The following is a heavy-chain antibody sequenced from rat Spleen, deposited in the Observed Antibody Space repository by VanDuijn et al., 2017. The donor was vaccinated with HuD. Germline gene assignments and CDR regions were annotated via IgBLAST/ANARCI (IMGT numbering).Heavy chain of an antibody. CDR3: AREAGIPFHYFDY. CDR2: INPDGGNT. D-gene: IGHD1-4*01. V-gene: IGHV5-7*01. J-gene: IGHJ2*01. Sequence: EVQLVETGGGLVQPGRSLKLSCAASGFTFSDYNMAWVRQAPGKGLEWVSSINPDGGNTFYPDYVKGRFTISRDNTKSTLSLQVDSLRSEDTATYYCAREAGIPFHYFDYWGRGVMVTVSS. CDR1: GFTFSDYN.